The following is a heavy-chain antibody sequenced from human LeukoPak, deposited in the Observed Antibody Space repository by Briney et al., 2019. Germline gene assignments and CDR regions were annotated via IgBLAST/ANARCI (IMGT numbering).Heavy chain of an antibody. Sequence: SETLSLTCTVSGGSISSGSYYWSWIRQPAGKGLEWIGRIYTSGSTNYNPSLKSRVTISVDTSKNQFSLKLSSVTAADTAVYYCAREADYDFWSGSFDYWGQGTLVTVSS. CDR3: AREADYDFWSGSFDY. CDR1: GGSISSGSYY. CDR2: IYTSGST. J-gene: IGHJ4*02. D-gene: IGHD3-3*01. V-gene: IGHV4-61*02.